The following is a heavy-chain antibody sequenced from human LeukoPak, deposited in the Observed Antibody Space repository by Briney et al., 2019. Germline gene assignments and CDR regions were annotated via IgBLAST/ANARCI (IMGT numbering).Heavy chain of an antibody. Sequence: GSLRLSCAASGFTFSSYSMNWVRQAPGKGLEWVSSISSSSSYIYYADSVKGRFTISRDNAKNSRYLQMNRLRVEDTAVYYCARDLTATIVVARRGFDYWGQGTLVTVSS. CDR2: ISSSSSYI. V-gene: IGHV3-21*01. D-gene: IGHD3-22*01. CDR3: ARDLTATIVVARRGFDY. CDR1: GFTFSSYS. J-gene: IGHJ4*02.